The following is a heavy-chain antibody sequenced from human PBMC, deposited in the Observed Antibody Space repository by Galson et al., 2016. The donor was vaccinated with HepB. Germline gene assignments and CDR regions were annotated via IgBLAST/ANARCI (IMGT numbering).Heavy chain of an antibody. Sequence: SVKVSCKVSGCIFTELSMQWVRQAPGKGLEWMGGFDPEDGEIIRAQKFQGRVTMTEDTSTDTAYMELSSLRSEDTAVYSCAVGYSYGSYYFDYWGQGTLVTVSS. V-gene: IGHV1-24*01. D-gene: IGHD5-18*01. CDR2: FDPEDGEI. CDR3: AVGYSYGSYYFDY. J-gene: IGHJ4*02. CDR1: GCIFTELS.